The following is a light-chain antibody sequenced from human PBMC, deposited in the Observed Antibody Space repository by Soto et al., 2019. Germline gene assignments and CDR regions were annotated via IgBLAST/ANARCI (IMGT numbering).Light chain of an antibody. Sequence: QSVLTQPASVSGSPGQSITISCTGTRTDVGGYDFVSWYQQHPGKVPKLIIYQVSNQPSGVSNRFSGSKSGNTASLTISGLQAEDEADYYCSSYVSSSTDVFGSGTKVTVL. CDR3: SSYVSSSTDV. J-gene: IGLJ1*01. CDR2: QVS. CDR1: RTDVGGYDF. V-gene: IGLV2-14*01.